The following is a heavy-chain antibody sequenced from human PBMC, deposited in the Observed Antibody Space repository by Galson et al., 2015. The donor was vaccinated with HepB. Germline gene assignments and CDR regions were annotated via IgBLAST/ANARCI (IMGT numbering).Heavy chain of an antibody. D-gene: IGHD6-19*01. CDR3: ARDLIAVAGTPEPPYAFDI. J-gene: IGHJ3*02. V-gene: IGHV1-69*13. Sequence: VKVSCKASGGTFSSYAISWVRQAPGQGLEWMGGIIPIFGTANYAQKFQGRVTITADESTSTAYMELSSLRSEDTAVYYCARDLIAVAGTPEPPYAFDIWGQGTMVTVSS. CDR1: GGTFSSYA. CDR2: IIPIFGTA.